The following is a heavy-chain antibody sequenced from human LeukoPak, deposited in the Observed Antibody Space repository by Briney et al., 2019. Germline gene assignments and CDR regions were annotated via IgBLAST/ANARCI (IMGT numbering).Heavy chain of an antibody. D-gene: IGHD2-15*01. Sequence: ASVTVSCTASGYTFTSYYIYWVQQAPGQGLEWMGIINPSGGSTNYAQKFQGRVTMTRDTSTGTVYMELSSLRSEDTAVYYCARGDIVVVVAAYGMDVWGQGTTVTVSS. CDR1: GYTFTSYY. CDR2: INPSGGST. CDR3: ARGDIVVVVAAYGMDV. J-gene: IGHJ6*02. V-gene: IGHV1-46*01.